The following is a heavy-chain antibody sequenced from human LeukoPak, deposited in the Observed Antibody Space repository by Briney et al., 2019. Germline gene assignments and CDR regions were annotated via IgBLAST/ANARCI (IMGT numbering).Heavy chain of an antibody. J-gene: IGHJ4*02. Sequence: GGSLRLSCAASGFTFSSYGMHWVRQAPGKGLEWVAVISYDGSNKYYADSVKGRFTISRDNSKNTLYLQMNSLGAEDTAVYYCAKVKLGRSSGYYYDYWGQGTLVTVSS. CDR1: GFTFSSYG. CDR2: ISYDGSNK. D-gene: IGHD3-22*01. V-gene: IGHV3-30*18. CDR3: AKVKLGRSSGYYYDY.